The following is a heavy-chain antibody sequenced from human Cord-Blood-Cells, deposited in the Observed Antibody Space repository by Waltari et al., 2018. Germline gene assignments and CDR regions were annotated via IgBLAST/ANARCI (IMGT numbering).Heavy chain of an antibody. CDR1: GGSFSGYY. J-gene: IGHJ1*01. Sequence: VQLQQSGAGLLKPWETLSLTCAAYGGSFSGYYWSWIRQPPGKGLEWIGEINHSGSTNYNPSLKSRVTISVDTSKNQFSLKLSSVTAADTAVYYCAREGEYFQHWGQGTLVTVSS. CDR3: AREGEYFQH. V-gene: IGHV4-34*01. CDR2: INHSGST.